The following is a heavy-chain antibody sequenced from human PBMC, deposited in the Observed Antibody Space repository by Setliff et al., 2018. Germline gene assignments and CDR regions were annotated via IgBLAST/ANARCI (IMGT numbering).Heavy chain of an antibody. J-gene: IGHJ3*01. D-gene: IGHD3-22*01. CDR2: IWFDGSKE. V-gene: IGHV3-33*06. CDR3: AKVGPRGGYYESRGQLGLDAFDV. CDR1: GFTFNTFA. Sequence: GGSLRLSCAASGFTFNTFAMHWVRQAPGTGLEWLALIWFDGSKEYYADSVKGRFSISRDNSKNTAYLEMNSLRVEDTAVYYCAKVGPRGGYYESRGQLGLDAFDVWGQGTMVTVSS.